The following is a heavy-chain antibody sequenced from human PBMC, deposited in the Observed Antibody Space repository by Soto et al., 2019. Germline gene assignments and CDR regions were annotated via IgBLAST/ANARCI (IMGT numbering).Heavy chain of an antibody. CDR2: IGTAGDP. CDR3: ARAPEGAYGGNSWYFDL. D-gene: IGHD4-17*01. CDR1: GFTFSSYD. Sequence: GESLKISCAASGFTFSSYDMHWVRQATGKGLEWVSAIGTAGDPYYPGSVKGRFTISRENAKNSLYLQMNSLRAGDTAVYYCARAPEGAYGGNSWYFDLWGRGTLVTVSS. J-gene: IGHJ2*01. V-gene: IGHV3-13*05.